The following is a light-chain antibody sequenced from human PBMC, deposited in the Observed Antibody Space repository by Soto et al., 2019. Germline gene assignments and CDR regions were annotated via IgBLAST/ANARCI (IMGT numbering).Light chain of an antibody. V-gene: IGKV3-15*01. CDR1: QSVRSTY. Sequence: EIVLTQSPGTLSLSPGESATLSCRASQSVRSTYLAWYQQKPGQAPRLLIYGASTRATGIPARFSGSGSGTEFTLTVSSLQSEDFAVYYGQQYNNWPTITVGQGKRREIK. J-gene: IGKJ5*01. CDR3: QQYNNWPTIT. CDR2: GAS.